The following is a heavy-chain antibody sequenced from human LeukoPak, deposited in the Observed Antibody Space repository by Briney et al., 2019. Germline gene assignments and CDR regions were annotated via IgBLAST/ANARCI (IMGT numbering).Heavy chain of an antibody. D-gene: IGHD6-19*01. V-gene: IGHV1-2*02. CDR3: AKGGFLAVAGTSGPLWDY. J-gene: IGHJ4*02. Sequence: ASVKVSRKASGYTFSDYYIHWVRQAPGQGLEWMGWINPNSGGTNYAQKFQGGVTMTRDTSISTAYMELSRLRSDDTALYYCAKGGFLAVAGTSGPLWDYWGQGTLVTVSS. CDR1: GYTFSDYY. CDR2: INPNSGGT.